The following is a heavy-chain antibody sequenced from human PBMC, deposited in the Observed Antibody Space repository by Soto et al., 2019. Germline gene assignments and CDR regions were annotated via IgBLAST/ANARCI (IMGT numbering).Heavy chain of an antibody. Sequence: HGESLKISCRGSGYSFTTYWIGWVRQMPGKGLEWLGIIYPGDSDIRYSPSFQGQVTISADKSISTTYLQWSSLKASDTAMYYCARHDGVVLTASFDYWGQGTQVTVSS. CDR3: ARHDGVVLTASFDY. D-gene: IGHD2-21*02. J-gene: IGHJ4*02. CDR1: GYSFTTYW. CDR2: IYPGDSDI. V-gene: IGHV5-51*01.